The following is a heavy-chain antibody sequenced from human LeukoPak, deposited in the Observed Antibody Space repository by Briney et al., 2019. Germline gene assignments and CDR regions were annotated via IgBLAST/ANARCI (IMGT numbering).Heavy chain of an antibody. D-gene: IGHD5-12*01. J-gene: IGHJ4*02. V-gene: IGHV3-30*02. CDR1: GFTFSSYG. CDR2: IRYDGTNK. Sequence: GGSLRLSCAASGFTFSSYGMHWVRQAPGKGLEWVAFIRYDGTNKYYADSVKGRFTISRDNSKNTLYLQMNSLRAEDTAVYYCAKDSFPLFGGHVKGIDYWAREPWSPSPQ. CDR3: AKDSFPLFGGHVKGIDY.